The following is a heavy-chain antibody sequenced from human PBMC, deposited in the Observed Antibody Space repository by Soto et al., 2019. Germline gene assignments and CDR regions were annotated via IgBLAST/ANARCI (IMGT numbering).Heavy chain of an antibody. CDR1: GFSFSNNW. V-gene: IGHV3-74*01. J-gene: IGHJ5*02. CDR2: INGDGSRT. Sequence: EVQLVESGGGLVQPGGSLRLSCIAAGFSFSNNWMHWVRQAPGKGLVWVSRINGDGSRTTYAGSVKGRFSISRDNAKNTLYLQMDSLRAEDTAVYYCAPLSCGDCYSDASWGQGTLVTVSS. D-gene: IGHD2-21*02. CDR3: APLSCGDCYSDAS.